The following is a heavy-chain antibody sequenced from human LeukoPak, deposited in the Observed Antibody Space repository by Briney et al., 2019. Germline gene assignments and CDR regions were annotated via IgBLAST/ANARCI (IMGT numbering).Heavy chain of an antibody. D-gene: IGHD3-10*02. CDR2: ISYDGSNK. J-gene: IGHJ6*04. V-gene: IGHV3-30*04. CDR1: GFTFSSYA. CDR3: AELGITMIGGV. Sequence: PGGSLRLSCAASGFTFSSYALHWVRQAPGKGLEWVAVISYDGSNKYYADSVKGRFSISRVNSKNTLYLQMNSLRAEDTAVYYCAELGITMIGGVWGKGTTVTISS.